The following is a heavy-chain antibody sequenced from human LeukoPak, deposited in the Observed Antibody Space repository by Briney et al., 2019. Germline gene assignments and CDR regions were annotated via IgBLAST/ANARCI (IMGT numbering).Heavy chain of an antibody. Sequence: ASVKVSCKASGYTFTGYYMHWVRQAPGQGLEWMGWINPNSGGTNYAQKFQGRVTMTRDTSISTAYMELSRLRPDDTAVYYCARGVGIYDSSDYWGQGTLVTVSS. CDR2: INPNSGGT. J-gene: IGHJ4*02. CDR3: ARGVGIYDSSDY. V-gene: IGHV1-2*02. D-gene: IGHD3-22*01. CDR1: GYTFTGYY.